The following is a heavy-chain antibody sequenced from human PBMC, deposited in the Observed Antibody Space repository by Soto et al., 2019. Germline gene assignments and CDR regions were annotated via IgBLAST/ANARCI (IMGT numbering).Heavy chain of an antibody. Sequence: ASVKVSCKASGYTFTSYAMHWVRQAPGQRLEWMGWINAGNGNTKYSQKFQGRVTITRDTSASTAYMELSSLRSEDTAVYYCAREYYDFWSGSLAPPGPKPYYYCGMDVWGQGTTVTVSS. D-gene: IGHD3-3*01. CDR2: INAGNGNT. CDR1: GYTFTSYA. CDR3: AREYYDFWSGSLAPPGPKPYYYCGMDV. J-gene: IGHJ6*02. V-gene: IGHV1-3*01.